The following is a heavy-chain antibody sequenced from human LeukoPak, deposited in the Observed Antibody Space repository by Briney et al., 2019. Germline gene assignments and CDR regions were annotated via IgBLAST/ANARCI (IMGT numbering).Heavy chain of an antibody. CDR3: ARHPAMVRGVFYYYYGMDV. D-gene: IGHD3-10*01. CDR2: IYPGDSDT. V-gene: IGHV5-51*01. Sequence: GESLKISCKGSGYSFTSYWIGWVRQMPGKGLEWMGIIYPGDSDTRYSPPFQGQVTISADKSISTAYLQWSSLKASDTAMYYCARHPAMVRGVFYYYYGMDVWGQGTTVTVSS. CDR1: GYSFTSYW. J-gene: IGHJ6*02.